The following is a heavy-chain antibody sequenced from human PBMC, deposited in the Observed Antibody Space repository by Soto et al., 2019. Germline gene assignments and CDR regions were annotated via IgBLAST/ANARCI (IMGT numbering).Heavy chain of an antibody. D-gene: IGHD1-26*01. V-gene: IGHV1-69*01. CDR2: IIPIFGTA. CDR3: ARDGGRHSGGSDY. J-gene: IGHJ4*02. CDR1: GGTFSSYS. Sequence: QVPLVQSGAEVQKPGSSVKVSCKASGGTFSSYSINWVRQAPGQGLEWMGEIIPIFGTANYAQKFQGRVTITADESTSTAYMALSSLRSEDTAVDYWARDGGRHSGGSDYWGQGTLVTVTS.